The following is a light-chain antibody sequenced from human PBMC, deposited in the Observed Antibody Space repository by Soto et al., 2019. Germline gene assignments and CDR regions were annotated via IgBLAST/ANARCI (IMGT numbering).Light chain of an antibody. CDR1: QSISSN. CDR3: QQRSNWPIT. V-gene: IGKV3-15*01. Sequence: EIVMTQSPATPSVSPGSRGPLSCRASQSISSNLAWYQQKPGQAPRLLIDDASTRAAGIPARFNGGGSGTEFTLTISSLEPEDFAVYYCQQRSNWPITFGQGTRLEI. J-gene: IGKJ5*01. CDR2: DAS.